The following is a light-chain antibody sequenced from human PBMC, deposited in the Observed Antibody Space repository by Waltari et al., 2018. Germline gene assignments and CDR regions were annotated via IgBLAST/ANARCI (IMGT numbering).Light chain of an antibody. CDR2: KDN. V-gene: IGLV3-25*03. CDR1: ALTNKS. J-gene: IGLJ3*02. Sequence: SYELTQPPSVSVSPGQTARITCSGAALTNKSAYWYQQKPGKAPVLVIYKDNERPSGIPERFSGSGSGTTVTLTISGVQAEDEADYYCQSTDSSGTLRVFGGGTYLTVL. CDR3: QSTDSSGTLRV.